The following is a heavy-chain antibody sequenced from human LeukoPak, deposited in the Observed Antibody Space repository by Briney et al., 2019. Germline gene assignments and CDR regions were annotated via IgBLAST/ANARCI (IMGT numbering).Heavy chain of an antibody. CDR3: ARGGGLAVATQDWFDP. V-gene: IGHV1-69*06. Sequence: SVKVSCKASGGTFSSYAISWVRQAPGQGLEWMGGIIPIFGTANYAQKFQGRVTITADKSTSTAYMELSSLRSEDTAVYYCARGGGLAVATQDWFDPWGQGTLVTVSS. CDR1: GGTFSSYA. D-gene: IGHD6-19*01. J-gene: IGHJ5*02. CDR2: IIPIFGTA.